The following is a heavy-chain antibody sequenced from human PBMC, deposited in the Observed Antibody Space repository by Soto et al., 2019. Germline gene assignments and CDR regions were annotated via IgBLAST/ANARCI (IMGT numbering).Heavy chain of an antibody. CDR1: GYTFTGYY. J-gene: IGHJ6*02. D-gene: IGHD6-19*01. CDR2: INPNSGGT. CDR3: ARGDSSGWYYYYYYGMDV. Sequence: ASVKVSCKASGYTFTGYYMHWVRQAPGQGLEWMGWINPNSGGTKYAQKFQGRVTMTRDTSISTALMELSRLRSDDTAVYYCARGDSSGWYYYYYYGMDVWGQGTTVTVSS. V-gene: IGHV1-2*02.